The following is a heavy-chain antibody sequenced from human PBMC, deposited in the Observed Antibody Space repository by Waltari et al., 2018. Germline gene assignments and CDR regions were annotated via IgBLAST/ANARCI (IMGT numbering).Heavy chain of an antibody. Sequence: QLQLQESGPGLVKPSETLSLTCTVSGDSINTNNYYWGWIRQSPGKGLEWIGSIYYSGSTYYNPSLKSRVTMSVDTSKNQFSLNLNSVTAADTAMYYCARRNPKGKYSSSTNWYFDLWGRGTLVTVSS. CDR1: GDSINTNNYY. CDR2: IYYSGST. V-gene: IGHV4-39*07. CDR3: ARRNPKGKYSSSTNWYFDL. D-gene: IGHD6-6*01. J-gene: IGHJ2*01.